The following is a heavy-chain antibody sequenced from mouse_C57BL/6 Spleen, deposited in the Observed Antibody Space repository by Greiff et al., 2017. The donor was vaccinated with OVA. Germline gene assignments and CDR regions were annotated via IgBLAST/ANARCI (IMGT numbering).Heavy chain of an antibody. Sequence: EVQLQQSGPELVKPGASVKISCKASGYTFTDYYMNWVKQSHGKSLEWIGDINPNNGGTSYNQKFKGKATLTVDKSSSTAYMELRSLTSEDSAVYYCARGITTVVAPGYYAMDYWGQGTSVTVSS. J-gene: IGHJ4*01. CDR2: INPNNGGT. D-gene: IGHD1-1*01. CDR3: ARGITTVVAPGYYAMDY. CDR1: GYTFTDYY. V-gene: IGHV1-26*01.